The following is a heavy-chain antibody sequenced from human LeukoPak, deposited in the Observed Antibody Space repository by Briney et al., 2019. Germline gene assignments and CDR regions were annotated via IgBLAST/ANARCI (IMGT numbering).Heavy chain of an antibody. CDR2: IYYSGST. J-gene: IGHJ4*02. D-gene: IGHD1-26*01. CDR3: ARGVLGYFDY. V-gene: IGHV4-59*01. CDR1: GGSISSYY. Sequence: SGTLSLTCTVSGGSISSYYWSWIRQPPGKGLEWIGYIYYSGSTNYNPSLKSRVTISVDTSKNQFSLKLSSVTAADTAVYYCARGVLGYFDYWGQGTLVTVSS.